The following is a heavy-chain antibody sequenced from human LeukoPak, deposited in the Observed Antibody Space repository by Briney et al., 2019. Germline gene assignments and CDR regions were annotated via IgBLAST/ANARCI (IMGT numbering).Heavy chain of an antibody. CDR1: EFTFDDYA. J-gene: IGHJ3*02. CDR2: ISWNSGSI. CDR3: AKELSPDTAMVNDAFDI. V-gene: IGHV3-9*01. D-gene: IGHD5-18*01. Sequence: PGGSLRLSCAASEFTFDDYAMHWVRQAPGKGLEWVSGISWNSGSIGYADSVKGRFTISRDNSKNTLYLQMNSLRAEDTAVYYCAKELSPDTAMVNDAFDIWGQGTMVTVSS.